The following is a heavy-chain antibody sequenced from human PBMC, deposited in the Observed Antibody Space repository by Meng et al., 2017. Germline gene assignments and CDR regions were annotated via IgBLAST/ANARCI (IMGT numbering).Heavy chain of an antibody. J-gene: IGHJ5*02. CDR2: ISSSGSTM. V-gene: IGHV3-48*03. CDR3: ARDSERRSGYPNNWFDP. D-gene: IGHD3-22*01. CDR1: GFTFSSYA. Sequence: GESLKISCAASGFTFSSYAMSWVRQAPGKGLEWVSYISSSGSTMYYADSVKGRFTISRDNAKNSLYLQMNSLRAEDTAVYYCARDSERRSGYPNNWFDPWGQGTMVTVSS.